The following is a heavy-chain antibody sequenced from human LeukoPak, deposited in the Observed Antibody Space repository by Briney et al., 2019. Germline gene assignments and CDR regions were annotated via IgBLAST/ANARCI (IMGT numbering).Heavy chain of an antibody. Sequence: GASVKASCKASGGTFSSYAISWVRQAPGQGLEWMGGIIPIIGTANYAQKFQGRVTITTDESTSTAYMELSSLRSEDTAVYYCASARVTTVTTNPFDYWGQGTLVAVSS. J-gene: IGHJ4*02. D-gene: IGHD4-17*01. CDR1: GGTFSSYA. CDR3: ASARVTTVTTNPFDY. CDR2: IIPIIGTA. V-gene: IGHV1-69*05.